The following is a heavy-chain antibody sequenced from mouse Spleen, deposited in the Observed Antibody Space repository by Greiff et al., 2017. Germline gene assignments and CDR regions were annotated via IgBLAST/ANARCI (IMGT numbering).Heavy chain of an antibody. Sequence: EVHLVESGGGLVKPGGSLKLSCAASGFTFSDYGMHWVRQAPEKGLEWVAYISSGSSTIYYADTVKGRFTISRDNAKNTLFLQMTSLRSEDTAMYYCARQEFYSYYSYDGAMDYWGQGTSVTVSS. J-gene: IGHJ4*01. CDR2: ISSGSSTI. D-gene: IGHD2-12*01. CDR3: ARQEFYSYYSYDGAMDY. CDR1: GFTFSDYG. V-gene: IGHV5-17*01.